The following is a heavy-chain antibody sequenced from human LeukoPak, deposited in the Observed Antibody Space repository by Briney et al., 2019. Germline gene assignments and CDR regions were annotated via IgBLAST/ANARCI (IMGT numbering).Heavy chain of an antibody. CDR3: ARPTYYDFWSGFSAFDI. Sequence: TPSETLSLTCAVYGGSFSGYYWSWIRQPPGKGLEWIGSIYYSGSTYYNPSLKSRVTISVDTSKNQFSLKLSSVTAADTAVYYCARPTYYDFWSGFSAFDIWGQGTMVTVSS. D-gene: IGHD3-3*01. CDR1: GGSFSGYY. CDR2: IYYSGST. V-gene: IGHV4-34*01. J-gene: IGHJ3*02.